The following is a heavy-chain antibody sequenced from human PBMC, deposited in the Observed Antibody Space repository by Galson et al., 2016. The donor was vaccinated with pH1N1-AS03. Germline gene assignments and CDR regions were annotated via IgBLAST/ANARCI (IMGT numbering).Heavy chain of an antibody. D-gene: IGHD6-13*01. CDR1: GFSFSSYA. CDR2: ITSGGNT. V-gene: IGHV3-23*01. Sequence: SLRLSCAASGFSFSSYAMSWVRQAPGKGLQWVSSITSGGNTYYADSVKGRFTISRDNSKQTLYLQMNSLRAEDAAVYPCAKDKGSSRHDDYWGQGTRVTVSS. J-gene: IGHJ4*02. CDR3: AKDKGSSRHDDY.